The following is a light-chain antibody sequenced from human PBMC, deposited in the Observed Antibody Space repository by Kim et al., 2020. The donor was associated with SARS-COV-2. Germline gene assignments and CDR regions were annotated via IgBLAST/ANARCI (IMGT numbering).Light chain of an antibody. J-gene: IGLJ3*02. CDR1: SSDVGGYNH. CDR3: YSYTGSDIPWI. CDR2: EVT. Sequence: QSALTQPPSASGSPGQSVTISCTGTSSDVGGYNHVSWYQQHPGEAPKLIIYEVTKRPSGVPDRFFGSKSGNTASLTVSGLQTDDEADYYCYSYTGSDIPWIFGGGTQLTFL. V-gene: IGLV2-8*01.